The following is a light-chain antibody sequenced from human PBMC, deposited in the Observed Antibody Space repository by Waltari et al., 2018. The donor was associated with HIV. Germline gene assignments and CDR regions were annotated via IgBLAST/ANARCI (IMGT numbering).Light chain of an antibody. CDR2: DVN. Sequence: QSALTQPRSMSGSPGQSVTISCTGTSSDVGGYNYVSWYQQHPGKAPKLMIFDVNKRPSGVPDRFSGSKPGNTASLTISGLQAEDEADYYCCSYADNYTWVFGGGTKLTVL. CDR3: CSYADNYTWV. J-gene: IGLJ3*02. CDR1: SSDVGGYNY. V-gene: IGLV2-11*01.